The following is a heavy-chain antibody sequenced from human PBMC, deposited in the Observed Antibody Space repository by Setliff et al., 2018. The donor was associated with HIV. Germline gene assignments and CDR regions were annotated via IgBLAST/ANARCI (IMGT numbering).Heavy chain of an antibody. CDR2: IYSGST. CDR1: GGSISSSSYY. Sequence: SETLSLTCTVSGGSISSSSYYWGWIRQPPGKGLEWIGSIYSGSTYYNPSLKSRVTISVDTSKNHYSLKLSSVTAADTAVYYCGRDTGYCGSTSCYGVVDYWGQGTRVTVSS. CDR3: GRDTGYCGSTSCYGVVDY. V-gene: IGHV4-39*02. J-gene: IGHJ4*02. D-gene: IGHD2-2*01.